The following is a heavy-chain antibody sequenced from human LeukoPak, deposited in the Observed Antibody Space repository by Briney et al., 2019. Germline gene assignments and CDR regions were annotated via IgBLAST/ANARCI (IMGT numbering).Heavy chain of an antibody. Sequence: GGSLRLSCAASGFTFSSYAMHWVRQAPGKGLEWVAVISYDGSNKYYADSVKGRFTISRDNSKNTLYLQMNSLRAEDTAVYYCARPDDYGDYWHFDYWGQGTLVTVSS. CDR1: GFTFSSYA. D-gene: IGHD4-17*01. V-gene: IGHV3-30-3*01. J-gene: IGHJ4*02. CDR2: ISYDGSNK. CDR3: ARPDDYGDYWHFDY.